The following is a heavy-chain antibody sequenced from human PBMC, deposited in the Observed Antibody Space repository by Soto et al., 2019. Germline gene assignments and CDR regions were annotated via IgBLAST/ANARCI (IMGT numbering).Heavy chain of an antibody. CDR1: GGTFSSYT. Sequence: QVQLVQSGAEVKKPGSSVKVSCKASGGTFSSYTISWVRQAPGQGLEWMGRIIPILGIANYAQKFQGRVTITADKSTSTAYMELSSLSSEYTAVYYCARYANWVDPWGQGTLVTVSS. CDR3: ARYANWVDP. CDR2: IIPILGIA. V-gene: IGHV1-69*02. J-gene: IGHJ5*02. D-gene: IGHD2-2*01.